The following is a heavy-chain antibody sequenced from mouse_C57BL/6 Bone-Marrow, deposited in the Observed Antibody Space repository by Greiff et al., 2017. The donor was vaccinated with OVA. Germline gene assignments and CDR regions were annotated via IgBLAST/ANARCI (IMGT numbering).Heavy chain of an antibody. J-gene: IGHJ3*01. CDR1: GFTFSSYA. CDR2: ISSGGDYI. Sequence: EVKVVESGEGLVKPGGSLKLSCAASGFTFSSYAMSWVRQTPEKRLEWVAYISSGGDYIYYADTVKGRFTISRDNARNTLYLQMSSLKSEDTAIYYCTRDPDYYGSSPWFAYWGQGTLVTVSA. D-gene: IGHD1-1*01. V-gene: IGHV5-9-1*02. CDR3: TRDPDYYGSSPWFAY.